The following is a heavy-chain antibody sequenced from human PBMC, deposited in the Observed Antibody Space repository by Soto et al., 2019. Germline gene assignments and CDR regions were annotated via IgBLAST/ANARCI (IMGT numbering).Heavy chain of an antibody. V-gene: IGHV3-23*01. Sequence: LRLSCAASRYTFKSHGLSWVRQAPGKGLEWVSTIDSSGVNTHYADSVKGRFTISRDNSRNTLHLQMHALRSGDTPLDYCVSWVSAHFDYWGQGTVVIVSS. CDR3: VSWVSAHFDY. J-gene: IGHJ4*02. CDR1: RYTFKSHG. D-gene: IGHD1-26*01. CDR2: IDSSGVNT.